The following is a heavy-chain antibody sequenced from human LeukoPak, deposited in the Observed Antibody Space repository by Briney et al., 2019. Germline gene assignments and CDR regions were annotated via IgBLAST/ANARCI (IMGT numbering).Heavy chain of an antibody. D-gene: IGHD6-6*01. CDR2: IYYSGST. V-gene: IGHV4-30-4*01. Sequence: PSETLSLTCTVSGSSISSGDYYWSWIRQPPGKGLEWIGYIYYSGSTYYNPSLKSRVTISVDTSKNQFSLKLSSVTAADTAVYYCARTSVSSSHAFDIWGQGTMVTVSS. J-gene: IGHJ3*02. CDR1: GSSISSGDYY. CDR3: ARTSVSSSHAFDI.